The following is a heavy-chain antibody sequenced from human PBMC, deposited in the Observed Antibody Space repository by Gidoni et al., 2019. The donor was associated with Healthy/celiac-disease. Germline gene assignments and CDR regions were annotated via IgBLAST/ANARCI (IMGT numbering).Heavy chain of an antibody. J-gene: IGHJ5*02. D-gene: IGHD2-15*01. CDR3: ARGGGYCSGGSCTTGVNWFDP. Sequence: QLQLQESGSGLVKPSPTLSITCAVSGGSISSGGYSWSWSRQPPGKGLEWIGYINHSGSTYYNPSLKSRVTISVDRSKNQFSLKLSSVTAADTAVYYCARGGGYCSGGSCTTGVNWFDPWGQGTLVTVSS. V-gene: IGHV4-30-2*01. CDR2: INHSGST. CDR1: GGSISSGGYS.